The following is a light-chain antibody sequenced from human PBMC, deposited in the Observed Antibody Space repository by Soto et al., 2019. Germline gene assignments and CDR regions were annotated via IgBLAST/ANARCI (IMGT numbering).Light chain of an antibody. CDR3: SSYTSSSTLV. Sequence: QSALTKPASAYGSPGQSITISCTGTSSDVGGYNYVSWYQQHPGKAPKLLIYDVSNRPSGVSNRFSGSKSGNTASLTISGLQAEDDADYYCSSYTSSSTLVFGGGTKLTVL. CDR1: SSDVGGYNY. J-gene: IGLJ2*01. V-gene: IGLV2-14*01. CDR2: DVS.